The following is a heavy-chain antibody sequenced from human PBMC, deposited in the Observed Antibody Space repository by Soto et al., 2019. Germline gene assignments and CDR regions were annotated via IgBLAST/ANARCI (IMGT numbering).Heavy chain of an antibody. CDR2: IDNEGTGT. CDR3: TRLGGGHYCDS. V-gene: IGHV3-74*01. D-gene: IGHD2-15*01. J-gene: IGHJ4*02. CDR1: GFSFSSYW. Sequence: EVQLVESGGGLVQPGGSLRLSCAASGFSFSSYWMHWVRQAPEKGLEWVSRIDNEGTGTSYADSVRGRFTFSRDNAKNTLYLQMSSLRPEDTAVYYCTRLGGGHYCDSWGRGTLVTVSS.